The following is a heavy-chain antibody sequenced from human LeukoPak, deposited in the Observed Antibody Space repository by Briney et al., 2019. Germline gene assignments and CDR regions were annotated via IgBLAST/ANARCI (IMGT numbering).Heavy chain of an antibody. V-gene: IGHV5-51*01. CDR3: AARGRDGYSYVDY. CDR2: IYPGDSDT. J-gene: IGHJ4*02. CDR1: GYSFTSYW. D-gene: IGHD5-24*01. Sequence: GESLKISCKGSGYSFTSYWIGWVRKLPGKDLEWMGIIYPGDSDTRYRPSFPGQVTISADKSISTAYLQWSSLKASDTAMYYCAARGRDGYSYVDYWGQGTLVTVSS.